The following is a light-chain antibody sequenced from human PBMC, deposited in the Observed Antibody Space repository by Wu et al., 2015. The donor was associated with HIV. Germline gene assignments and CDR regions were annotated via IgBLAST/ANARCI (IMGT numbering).Light chain of an antibody. V-gene: IGKV3-15*01. J-gene: IGKJ4*01. CDR1: RSVNTN. CDR3: QQYDHWPPIT. Sequence: VLTQSPAILSVSPGERATLSCEVSRSVNTNLAWYQQKRGQAPRLLVYAASTRATGVPARFSGTGSGTKFTLTIDSMHSEDFAIYFCQQYDHWPPITFGGGTNIEI. CDR2: AAS.